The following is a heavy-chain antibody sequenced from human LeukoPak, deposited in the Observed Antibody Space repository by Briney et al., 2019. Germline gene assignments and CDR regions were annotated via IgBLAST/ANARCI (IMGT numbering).Heavy chain of an antibody. CDR3: ARDYAAAGSPLRFDP. Sequence: ASVKVSCKASGYTFTSYGISWVRQAPGQGLEWMGWISAYNGNTNYAQKLQGRVTMTTDTSTSTAYMELRSLRSADTAVYYCARDYAAAGSPLRFDPWGQGTLVTVSS. D-gene: IGHD6-13*01. J-gene: IGHJ5*02. CDR1: GYTFTSYG. V-gene: IGHV1-18*01. CDR2: ISAYNGNT.